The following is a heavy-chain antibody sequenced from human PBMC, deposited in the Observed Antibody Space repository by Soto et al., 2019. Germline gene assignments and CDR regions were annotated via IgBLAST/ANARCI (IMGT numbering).Heavy chain of an antibody. Sequence: SQTLSLTCAISGGSVSSNSAAWNVIRQCPSRGLEWLGRTYYRSKWYNDYAVSVKSRITINPDTSKNQFSLQLNSVTPEDTAVYYCARDRSSSSWYQISYYYYGMDVWGQGTTVTVSS. CDR2: TYYRSKWYN. V-gene: IGHV6-1*01. J-gene: IGHJ6*02. D-gene: IGHD6-13*01. CDR1: GGSVSSNSAA. CDR3: ARDRSSSSWYQISYYYYGMDV.